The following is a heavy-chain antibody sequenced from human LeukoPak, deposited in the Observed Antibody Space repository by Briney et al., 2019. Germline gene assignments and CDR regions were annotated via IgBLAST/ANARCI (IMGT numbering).Heavy chain of an antibody. CDR3: ARDGALGVVVPAPDNGFDP. D-gene: IGHD2-2*01. J-gene: IGHJ5*02. CDR2: VIPIFGTA. V-gene: IGHV1-69*13. CDR1: GGTFSSYA. Sequence: ASVKVSCKASGGTFSSYAISWVRQSPGQGLEWMGGVIPIFGTANYAQKYQGRVTITADESTSTAYMELSSLRSEDTAVYYCARDGALGVVVPAPDNGFDPWGQGTLVTVSS.